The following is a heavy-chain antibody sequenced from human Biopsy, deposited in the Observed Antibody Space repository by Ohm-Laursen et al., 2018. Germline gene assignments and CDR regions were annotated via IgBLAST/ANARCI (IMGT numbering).Heavy chain of an antibody. CDR1: GGSISGYH. CDR2: ISYTGGN. CDR3: ARMRHFDY. V-gene: IGHV4-59*01. Sequence: SETLSLTCTVSGGSISGYHWSWIRKSPGKGLEWLVYISYTGGNTSNPSPNGRATMFLDSSKNQFFLRLIYVTAADTAVYFCARMRHFDYWGQGILVTVSS. J-gene: IGHJ4*02.